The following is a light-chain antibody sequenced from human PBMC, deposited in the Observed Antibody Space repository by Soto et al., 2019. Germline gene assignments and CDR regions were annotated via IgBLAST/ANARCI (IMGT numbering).Light chain of an antibody. V-gene: IGKV3-20*01. Sequence: EIVLTQSPGTLSLSPGERATLSCRASQSVRNNYLAWYQQKPGQSPKLLIFGSSDRATGIPDRFSGSGSGIEFTLTISRLEPADFAVYYCQQYGRSPPYTFGQGTKLEIK. J-gene: IGKJ2*01. CDR1: QSVRNNY. CDR3: QQYGRSPPYT. CDR2: GSS.